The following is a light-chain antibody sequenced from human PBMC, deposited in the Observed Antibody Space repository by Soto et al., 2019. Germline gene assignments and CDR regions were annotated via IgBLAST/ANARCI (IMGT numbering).Light chain of an antibody. CDR1: SSDVGAYNS. J-gene: IGLJ3*02. CDR2: EVS. V-gene: IGLV2-14*01. CDR3: SSFTRSDTWV. Sequence: QSALTQPASVSGSPGQSITISCTATSSDVGAYNSVCWHQQHPGKAPKLMIYEVSKRPSGVSDRFSASKSGNTASLTISGLQADDEADYYCSSFTRSDTWVFGGGTKLTVL.